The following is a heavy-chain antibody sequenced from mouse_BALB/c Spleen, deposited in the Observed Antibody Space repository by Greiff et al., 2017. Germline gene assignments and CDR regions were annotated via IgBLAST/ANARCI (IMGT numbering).Heavy chain of an antibody. CDR2: IYPGNVNT. CDR1: GYTFTSYY. V-gene: IGHV1S56*01. J-gene: IGHJ4*01. CDR3: AREGGSYAMDY. Sequence: QVQLKESGPELVKPGASVRISCKASGYTFTSYYIHWVKQRPGQGLEWIGWIYPGNVNTKYNEKFKGKATLTADKSSSTAYMQLSSLTSEDSAVYFCAREGGSYAMDYWGQGTSVTVSS.